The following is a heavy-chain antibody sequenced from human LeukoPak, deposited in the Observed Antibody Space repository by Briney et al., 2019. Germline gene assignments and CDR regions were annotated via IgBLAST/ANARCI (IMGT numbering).Heavy chain of an antibody. Sequence: GSSPKISSKASGYSFTSYWICCVRQMPRKSRMWLRIINPGDCDTRYNPSFKSLVTISVDKSITTAYLQWSTLKASDTAMYYCARQGYNSRGYPTYYFDYWGQGTLVTVSS. CDR2: INPGDCDT. CDR3: ARQGYNSRGYPTYYFDY. V-gene: IGHV5-51*01. CDR1: GYSFTSYW. D-gene: IGHD3-22*01. J-gene: IGHJ4*02.